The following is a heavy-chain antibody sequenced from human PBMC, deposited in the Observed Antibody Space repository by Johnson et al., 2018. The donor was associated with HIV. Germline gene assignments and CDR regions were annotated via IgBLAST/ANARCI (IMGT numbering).Heavy chain of an antibody. J-gene: IGHJ3*01. CDR2: ISYDGSNK. V-gene: IGHV3-30-3*01. CDR1: GFTFSSYD. D-gene: IGHD3-22*01. CDR3: SRGYYYDSGGSDDCFDV. Sequence: QVQLVESGGGVVQPGRSLRLSCAASGFTFSSYDMPWVRQAPGKGLERVAFISYDGSNKYYADSVKGRFTISSDHSKNTLYLQMNSLRAEDTAVSYCSRGYYYDSGGSDDCFDVWGLGTMVIVSS.